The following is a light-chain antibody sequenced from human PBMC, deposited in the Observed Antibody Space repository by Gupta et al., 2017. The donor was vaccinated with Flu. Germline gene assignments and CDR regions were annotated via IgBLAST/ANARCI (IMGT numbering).Light chain of an antibody. CDR3: GSNSARNSVL. V-gene: IGLV2-8*01. J-gene: IGLJ2*01. Sequence: TISCTGTSGDVGGYSYFCCHLQNPAKPHILMVYEVSKRSAGVPGRFSVSASGNTASLTLSVLTEEEEDDYYCGSNSARNSVLFGGGTKLTVL. CDR1: SGDVGGYSY. CDR2: EVS.